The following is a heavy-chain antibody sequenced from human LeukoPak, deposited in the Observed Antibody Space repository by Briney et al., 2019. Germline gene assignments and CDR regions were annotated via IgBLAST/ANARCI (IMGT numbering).Heavy chain of an antibody. J-gene: IGHJ6*02. Sequence: GGSLRLSCAASGFTFSSYAMHWVRQAPGKGLEWVAVISYDGSNKYYADSVKGRFTISRDNAKNSLYLQMNSLRAEDTAVYYCARDSDEQWLVSGFMDVWGQGTTVTVSS. CDR1: GFTFSSYA. V-gene: IGHV3-30-3*01. CDR3: ARDSDEQWLVSGFMDV. D-gene: IGHD6-19*01. CDR2: ISYDGSNK.